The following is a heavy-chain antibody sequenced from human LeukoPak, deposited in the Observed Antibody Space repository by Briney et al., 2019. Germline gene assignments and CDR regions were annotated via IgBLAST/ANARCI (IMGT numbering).Heavy chain of an antibody. D-gene: IGHD2-15*01. V-gene: IGHV4-4*07. CDR1: GGSISGYY. CDR3: ARDLRGGYCSGGSCYHSGAFDY. J-gene: IGHJ4*02. Sequence: SETLSLTCTVSGGSISGYYWSWLRQPAGEGLEGIGHISTSGSTNYNPSLKSRVTMSVDTSKNQFSLKLNSVTAADTAVYYCARDLRGGYCSGGSCYHSGAFDYWGQGTLVTVSS. CDR2: ISTSGST.